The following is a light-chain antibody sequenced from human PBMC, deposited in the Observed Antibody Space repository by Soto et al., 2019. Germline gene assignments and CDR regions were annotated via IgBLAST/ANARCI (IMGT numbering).Light chain of an antibody. CDR1: QTISSW. V-gene: IGKV1-5*03. CDR3: QHYNSYSEA. J-gene: IGKJ1*01. Sequence: DSHMTQSPSTLSRYVGDRVTITFRASQTISSWLAWYQQKPGKAPKLLIYKASTLKSGVPSRFSGSGSGTEFTLTISSLQPDDFATYYCQHYNSYSEAFGQGSKVDIK. CDR2: KAS.